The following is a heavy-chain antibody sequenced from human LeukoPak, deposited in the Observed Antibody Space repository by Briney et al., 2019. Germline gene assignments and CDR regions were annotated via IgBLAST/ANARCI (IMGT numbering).Heavy chain of an antibody. Sequence: GASVKVSCKASGGTFSSYAISWVRQAPGQGLEWMGRIIPILGIANYAQKFQGRVTITADKSTSTAYMELSSLRAEDTAVYYCAKARLMTTVVRGPFDYWGQGTLVTVSS. CDR1: GGTFSSYA. D-gene: IGHD4-23*01. CDR3: AKARLMTTVVRGPFDY. J-gene: IGHJ4*02. V-gene: IGHV1-69*04. CDR2: IIPILGIA.